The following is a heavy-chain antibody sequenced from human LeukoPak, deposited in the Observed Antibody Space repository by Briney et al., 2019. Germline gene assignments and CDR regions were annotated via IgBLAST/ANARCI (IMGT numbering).Heavy chain of an antibody. CDR3: ARYGSGRNYIDPFDF. Sequence: PGGSLRLSCAASGFSFSRHAMNWVRQVPGKGLEWISHISGGSDIIEYADSVKGRFTISRDNGRGSLYLQMNSLRVEDTAVYYCARYGSGRNYIDPFDFWGQGTLVAVSS. CDR1: GFSFSRHA. D-gene: IGHD3-10*01. V-gene: IGHV3-48*01. CDR2: ISGGSDII. J-gene: IGHJ4*02.